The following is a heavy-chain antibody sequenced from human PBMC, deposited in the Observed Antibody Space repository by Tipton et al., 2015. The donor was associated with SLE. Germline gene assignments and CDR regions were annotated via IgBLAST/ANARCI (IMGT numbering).Heavy chain of an antibody. Sequence: LRFSCTVSGGSISSKNYYWGWIRQPPGKGLEWIGSIHYSGSTYDNPSFKSRVTISVDTSKNQFSLKLSSVTAADTAVYYCARVARDGYKSGFDYWGQGTLVTVSS. CDR3: ARVARDGYKSGFDY. CDR2: IHYSGST. V-gene: IGHV4-39*07. CDR1: GGSISSKNYY. D-gene: IGHD5-24*01. J-gene: IGHJ4*02.